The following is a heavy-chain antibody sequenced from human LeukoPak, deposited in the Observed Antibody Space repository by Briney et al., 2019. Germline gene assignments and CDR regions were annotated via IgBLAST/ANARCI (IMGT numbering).Heavy chain of an antibody. CDR3: ASSTGSGSYYPLFDY. D-gene: IGHD3-10*01. Sequence: TLSLTCTVSGGSISSGSYSWNWIRQPAGKGLEWIGRIYTSGSTNCNPSLKSRVTMSVDTSKNQFSMKLSSVTPADTAVYYCASSTGSGSYYPLFDYWGQGTLVTVSS. CDR1: GGSISSGSYS. CDR2: IYTSGST. J-gene: IGHJ4*02. V-gene: IGHV4-61*02.